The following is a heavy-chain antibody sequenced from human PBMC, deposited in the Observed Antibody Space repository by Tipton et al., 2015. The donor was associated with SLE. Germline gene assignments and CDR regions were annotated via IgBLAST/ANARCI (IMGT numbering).Heavy chain of an antibody. CDR2: ISGRGDTT. J-gene: IGHJ6*02. D-gene: IGHD1-7*01. CDR1: GFTFSLYA. Sequence: SLRLSCAASGFTFSLYAMSWVRQTPGKGLEWVSTISGRGDTTYYADSVKGRFTISRDNSKNTLSLQMSSLRAEDTAVYYCAKYNWNYPTFYPGMDVWGQGTTVTVSS. V-gene: IGHV3-23*01. CDR3: AKYNWNYPTFYPGMDV.